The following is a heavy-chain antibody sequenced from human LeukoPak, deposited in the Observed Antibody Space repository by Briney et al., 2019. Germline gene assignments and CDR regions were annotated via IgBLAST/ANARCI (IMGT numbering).Heavy chain of an antibody. CDR3: TLSPRKAYYGSGSPFDY. D-gene: IGHD3-10*01. Sequence: GGSLRLSCAASGFTFSTYGMHWVRQAPGKELEWVAYLWYRGSDKYYADSVKGRFTISRDNSKNTLYLQMNSLRAEDTAVYYCTLSPRKAYYGSGSPFDYWGQGTLVTVSS. CDR1: GFTFSTYG. J-gene: IGHJ4*02. V-gene: IGHV3-30*02. CDR2: LWYRGSDK.